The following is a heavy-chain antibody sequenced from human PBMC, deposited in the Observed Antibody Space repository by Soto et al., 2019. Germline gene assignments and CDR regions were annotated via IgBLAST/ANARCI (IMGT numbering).Heavy chain of an antibody. D-gene: IGHD4-17*01. CDR2: ISGSGGST. J-gene: IGHJ6*03. CDR3: ARDSAAAYGGYDSYYYWYMDV. Sequence: EVQLLESGGGLVQPGGSLRLSCAASGFTFRSYAMNWVRQAPGKGLEWVSAISGSGGSTYYAASVKGRFTISRDDSKSTLFLQMNSLRAEDTAFSYCARDSAAAYGGYDSYYYWYMDVWGKGTTVIVSS. V-gene: IGHV3-23*01. CDR1: GFTFRSYA.